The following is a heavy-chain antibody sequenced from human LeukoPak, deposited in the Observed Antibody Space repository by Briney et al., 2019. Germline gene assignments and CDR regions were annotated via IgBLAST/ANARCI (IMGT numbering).Heavy chain of an antibody. CDR3: ARSLRVRGVPDYMDF. Sequence: GGSLRLSCAASGFTFTSYGMSWVRQAPGKGLEWVSVIYKNAITYYADTVKGRFTISRDNSKNMLYLQMNSLRADDTAVYYCARSLRVRGVPDYMDFWGKGTTVIISS. D-gene: IGHD3-10*01. CDR1: GFTFTSYG. J-gene: IGHJ6*03. V-gene: IGHV3-53*01. CDR2: IYKNAIT.